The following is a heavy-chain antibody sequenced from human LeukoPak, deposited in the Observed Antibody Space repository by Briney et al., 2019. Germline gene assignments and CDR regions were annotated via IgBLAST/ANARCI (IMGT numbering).Heavy chain of an antibody. D-gene: IGHD3-22*01. Sequence: ASVKVSCKASGYTFTSYDINWVRQATGQGLEWMGWMNPNSGNTGYAQKFQGRVTMTRNTSISTAYMELSSLRSEDTAVYYCASYSSPSLYYYYGMDVWGQGTTVTVSS. J-gene: IGHJ6*02. CDR2: MNPNSGNT. CDR3: ASYSSPSLYYYYGMDV. CDR1: GYTFTSYD. V-gene: IGHV1-8*01.